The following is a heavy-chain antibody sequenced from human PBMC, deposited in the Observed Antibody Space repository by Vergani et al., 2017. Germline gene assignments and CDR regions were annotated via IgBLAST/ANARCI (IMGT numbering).Heavy chain of an antibody. Sequence: QVQLVQSGAEVKKPGSSVKVSCKASGGTFSSYAISWVRQAPGQGLEWMGGIIPIFGTANYAQKFQGRVTITADESTSTAYMELGSLRSEDTAVYYCARAGYYDFWSGYYTRGGTAQFDYWGQGTLVTVSS. CDR1: GGTFSSYA. J-gene: IGHJ4*02. D-gene: IGHD3-3*01. CDR2: IIPIFGTA. CDR3: ARAGYYDFWSGYYTRGGTAQFDY. V-gene: IGHV1-69*01.